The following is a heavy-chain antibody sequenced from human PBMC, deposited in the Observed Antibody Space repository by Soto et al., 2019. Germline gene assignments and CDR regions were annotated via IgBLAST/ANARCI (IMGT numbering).Heavy chain of an antibody. CDR2: INHSGST. V-gene: IGHV4-34*01. CDR1: GGSFSGYY. J-gene: IGHJ6*02. Sequence: QVQLQQWGAGLLKPSETLSLTCAVYGGSFSGYYWSWIRQPPGKGLEWIGEINHSGSTNYNPSLKSRVTISVDTSKNQFSLKLSSVTVADTAVYYCARGRYAIFGVVICYYYGMDVWGQGTTVTVSS. D-gene: IGHD3-3*01. CDR3: ARGRYAIFGVVICYYYGMDV.